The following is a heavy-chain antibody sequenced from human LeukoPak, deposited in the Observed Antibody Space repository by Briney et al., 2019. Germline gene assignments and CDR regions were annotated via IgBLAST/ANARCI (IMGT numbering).Heavy chain of an antibody. D-gene: IGHD5-12*01. J-gene: IGHJ4*02. CDR2: ISNSGGRT. CDR1: GFTFSSYS. V-gene: IGHV3-23*01. Sequence: TGGSLRLSCAASGFTFSSYSMNWVRQAPGKGLEWVSSISNSGGRTFYTDSVKGRFTISRDNSKITLYLQMNGLRAEDTAVYYCAKSYNGYESKPDYWGQGTLVTVSS. CDR3: AKSYNGYESKPDY.